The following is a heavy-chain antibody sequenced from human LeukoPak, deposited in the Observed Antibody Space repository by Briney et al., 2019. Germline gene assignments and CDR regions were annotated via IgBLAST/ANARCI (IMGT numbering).Heavy chain of an antibody. D-gene: IGHD3-10*01. CDR3: AREGRYYTSGSYSKFGAFDI. V-gene: IGHV4-38-2*02. J-gene: IGHJ3*02. CDR1: DHSISSGYS. CDR2: IYHSGST. Sequence: SDTLSLTCAVSDHSISSGYSWGWIRQPPGKGLEWIGSIYHSGSTYYNPPLKSPVTISVDTSKNQFSLKLSSVTAADTAVYYCAREGRYYTSGSYSKFGAFDIWGQGTMVTVSS.